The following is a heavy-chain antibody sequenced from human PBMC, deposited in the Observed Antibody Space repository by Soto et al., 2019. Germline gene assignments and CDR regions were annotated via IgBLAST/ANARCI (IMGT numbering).Heavy chain of an antibody. CDR1: GDTFNFHS. Sequence: QVQLVQSGAEVKRPGSSVKVSCKASGDTFNFHSINWVRQAPGLGLEWMGRVNPILSMSNFAQRFQGRVTITADKSTSTAYMELSGLRSEDTAIYYCAPSYGSGSRAFDYWGQGALVTVSS. J-gene: IGHJ4*02. D-gene: IGHD3-10*01. V-gene: IGHV1-69*04. CDR3: APSYGSGSRAFDY. CDR2: VNPILSMS.